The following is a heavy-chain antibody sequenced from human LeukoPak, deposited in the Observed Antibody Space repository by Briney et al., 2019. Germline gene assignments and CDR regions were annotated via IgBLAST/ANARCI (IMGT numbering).Heavy chain of an antibody. CDR3: ARDKGDAFDI. V-gene: IGHV4-59*12. CDR1: GGSISGYY. CDR2: IYYSGGT. J-gene: IGHJ3*02. Sequence: PSETLSLTCAVSGGSISGYYWSWIRQPPGKGLEWIGQIYYSGGTIYNPSLKGRVTISVDTTNNHSSLKLSSMTAADTAVYYCARDKGDAFDIWGQGTMVTVSS.